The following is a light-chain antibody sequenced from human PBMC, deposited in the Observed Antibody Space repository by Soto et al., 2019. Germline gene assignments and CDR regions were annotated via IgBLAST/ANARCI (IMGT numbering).Light chain of an antibody. J-gene: IGLJ2*01. V-gene: IGLV2-14*01. CDR2: EVS. CDR3: SSYTSTSKLA. Sequence: QSALTQPASVSGSPGQSITISCTGTSSDVGGYTFVSWYQFHPGKAPKLMIYEVSARPSGVSNRFSGSKSGNTASLTISGLQAEDEADYYCSSYTSTSKLAFGGGTKLTVL. CDR1: SSDVGGYTF.